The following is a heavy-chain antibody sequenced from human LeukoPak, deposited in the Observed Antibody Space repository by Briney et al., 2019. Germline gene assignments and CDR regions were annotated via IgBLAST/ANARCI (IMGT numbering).Heavy chain of an antibody. V-gene: IGHV4-59*12. CDR1: GGSISSYY. CDR3: ARRILTGYYIRVNWFDP. J-gene: IGHJ5*02. Sequence: SETLSLTCTVSGGSISSYYWSWIRQPPGKGLEWIGYIYYSGRTRYNPSLKSPVTISVDTSKNQFSLKLSSVTAADTAVYYCARRILTGYYIRVNWFDPWGQGTLVTVSS. CDR2: IYYSGRT. D-gene: IGHD3-9*01.